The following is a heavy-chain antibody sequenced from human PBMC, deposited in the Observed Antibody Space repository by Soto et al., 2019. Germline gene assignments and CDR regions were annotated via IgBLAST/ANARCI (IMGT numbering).Heavy chain of an antibody. CDR1: GGSFSGYY. CDR2: INHSGST. D-gene: IGHD3-9*01. Sequence: SETLSLTCAVYGGSFSGYYWSWIRQPPGKGLEWIGEINHSGSTNYNPSLKSRVTISVDTSKNQFSLKLSSVTAADTAVYYCARGERYFDWLPSPFDYWGQGTLVTVSS. V-gene: IGHV4-34*01. CDR3: ARGERYFDWLPSPFDY. J-gene: IGHJ4*02.